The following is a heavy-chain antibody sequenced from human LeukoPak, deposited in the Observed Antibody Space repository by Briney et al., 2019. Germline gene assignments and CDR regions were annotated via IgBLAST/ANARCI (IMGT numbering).Heavy chain of an antibody. CDR1: GYTFTGYY. V-gene: IGHV1-2*04. CDR3: ARGGVITFGGVIVPFDY. D-gene: IGHD3-16*02. CDR2: INPNSGGT. J-gene: IGHJ4*02. Sequence: ASEKVSCKASGYTFTGYYMHWVRQAPGQGLEWMGWINPNSGGTNYAQKFQGWVTITRDTSISTAYMELSRLRSDDTAVYYCARGGVITFGGVIVPFDYWGQGTLVTVSS.